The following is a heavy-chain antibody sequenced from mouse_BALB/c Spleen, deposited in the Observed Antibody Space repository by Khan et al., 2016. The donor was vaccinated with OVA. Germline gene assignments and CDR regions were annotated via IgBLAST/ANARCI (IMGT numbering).Heavy chain of an antibody. V-gene: IGHV1-7*01. CDR2: INPSTGYT. CDR1: GYTFINYW. D-gene: IGHD1-1*01. CDR3: ARRGLRLDFDY. Sequence: QVQLKESGAELAKPGASVKMSCKASGYTFINYWILWVKQRPGQGLEWIGYINPSTGYTEYNQNFKDKATLTADKSFSTAYMPLSSLTSEDSAVYYCARRGLRLDFDYWGQGTTLTVSS. J-gene: IGHJ2*01.